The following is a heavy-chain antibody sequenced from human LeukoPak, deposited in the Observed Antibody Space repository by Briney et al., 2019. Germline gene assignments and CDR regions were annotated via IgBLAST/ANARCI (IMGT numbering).Heavy chain of an antibody. D-gene: IGHD6-19*01. J-gene: IGHJ5*02. CDR3: ARALMLAGIGGWFDP. CDR2: IYYSGST. V-gene: IGHV4-59*01. CDR1: GDSISSYY. Sequence: SETLSLTCTVSGDSISSYYWSWIRQPPGKGLEWIGYIYYSGSTNYNPSLKSRVTISVDTSKNQFSLKLSSATAADTAVYYCARALMLAGIGGWFDPWGQGTLVTVSS.